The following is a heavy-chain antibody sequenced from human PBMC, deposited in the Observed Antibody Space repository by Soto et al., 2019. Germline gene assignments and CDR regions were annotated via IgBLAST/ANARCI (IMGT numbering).Heavy chain of an antibody. CDR1: GGSFSGYY. CDR2: INHSGST. J-gene: IGHJ6*03. Sequence: SETLSLTCAVYGGSFSGYYWSWIRQPPGKGLEWIGEINHSGSTNYNPSLKSRVTISVDTSKNQFSLKLSSVTAADTAVYYCARGFRAGYDFWSGYYGVVHYYYYMDVWGKGTTVTVSS. D-gene: IGHD3-3*01. V-gene: IGHV4-34*01. CDR3: ARGFRAGYDFWSGYYGVVHYYYYMDV.